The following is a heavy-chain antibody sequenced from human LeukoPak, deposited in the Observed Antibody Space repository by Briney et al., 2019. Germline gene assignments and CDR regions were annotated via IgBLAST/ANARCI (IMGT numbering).Heavy chain of an antibody. V-gene: IGHV4-39*07. CDR2: IYYSGST. D-gene: IGHD3-16*02. J-gene: IGHJ4*02. Sequence: MTSETLSLTCTVSGGSISSSSYYWGWIRQPPGKGLEWIGSIYYSGSTYYNPSLKSRVTISVDTSKNQFSLKLSSVTAADTAVYYCASSGGRTFGGVIGPSPTSFDYWGQGTLVTVSS. CDR1: GGSISSSSYY. CDR3: ASSGGRTFGGVIGPSPTSFDY.